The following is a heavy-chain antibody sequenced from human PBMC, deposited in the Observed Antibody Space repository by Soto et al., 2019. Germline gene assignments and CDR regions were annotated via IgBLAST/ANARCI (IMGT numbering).Heavy chain of an antibody. D-gene: IGHD2-2*01. V-gene: IGHV1-3*01. Sequence: SVKVSCKASGYTFTSYAMHWVRQAPGQRLEWVGWINAGNGNTKYSQKFQGRVTITRDTSASTAYMELSSLRSEDTAVYYCARSIVVVPAAASYYYYYMDVWGKGTTVTVSS. CDR3: ARSIVVVPAAASYYYYYMDV. CDR1: GYTFTSYA. CDR2: INAGNGNT. J-gene: IGHJ6*03.